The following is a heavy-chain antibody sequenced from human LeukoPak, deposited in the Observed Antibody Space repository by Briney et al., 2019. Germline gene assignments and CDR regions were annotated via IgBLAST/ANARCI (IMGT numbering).Heavy chain of an antibody. J-gene: IGHJ3*02. CDR2: IIPIFGTA. Sequence: SVKVSCKASGGTFSSYAISWVRQAPGQGLEWMGGIIPIFGTANYAQKFLGRVTITTDESTSTAYMELSSLRSEDTAVYYCARDSGYYDSSGYYEDAFDIWGQGTMVTVSS. V-gene: IGHV1-69*05. D-gene: IGHD3-22*01. CDR3: ARDSGYYDSSGYYEDAFDI. CDR1: GGTFSSYA.